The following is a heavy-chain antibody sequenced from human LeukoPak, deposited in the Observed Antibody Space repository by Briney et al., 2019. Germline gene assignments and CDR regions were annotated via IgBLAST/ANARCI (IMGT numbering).Heavy chain of an antibody. J-gene: IGHJ4*02. Sequence: LSLTCTVSGGSISSSSYYWGWVRQAPGKGLEWVSYISSSGSTIYYADSVKGRFTISRDNAKNSLYLQMNSLRPEDTALYYCATNGGGDSGYGNFDYWGQGTLVTVSS. CDR3: ATNGGGDSGYGNFDY. D-gene: IGHD5-12*01. V-gene: IGHV3-11*01. CDR1: GGSISSSSYY. CDR2: ISSSGSTI.